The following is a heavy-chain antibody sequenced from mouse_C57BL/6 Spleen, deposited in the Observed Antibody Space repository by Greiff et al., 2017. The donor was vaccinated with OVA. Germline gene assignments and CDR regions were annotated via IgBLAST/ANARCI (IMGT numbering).Heavy chain of an antibody. CDR1: GFNFSSSA. CDR2: ISSGGDYS. D-gene: IGHD2-3*01. J-gene: IGHJ1*03. V-gene: IGHV5-9-1*02. CDR3: TRSYGYYDFYF. Sequence: ESGEGLVKPGGSLKLSCAASGFNFSSSAMSWVRQTPEKRLEWVAYISSGGDYSYYEDTVKGRFTITRDNSRNTLYLQMSSLKSDDTAMYYCTRSYGYYDFYFWGTGTTVTVSS.